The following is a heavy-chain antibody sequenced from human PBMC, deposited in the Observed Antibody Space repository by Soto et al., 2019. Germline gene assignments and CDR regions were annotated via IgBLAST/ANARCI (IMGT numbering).Heavy chain of an antibody. CDR2: ISAYNGNT. Sequence: ASVKVSCKASGYTFTSYGISWVRQAPGQGLEWMGWISAYNGNTNYAQKLQGRVTMTTDTSTSTAYMELRSLRSDDTAVYYCARAVYCSGGSCPYWYFDLWGRGTLVTVSS. CDR3: ARAVYCSGGSCPYWYFDL. CDR1: GYTFTSYG. D-gene: IGHD2-15*01. V-gene: IGHV1-18*01. J-gene: IGHJ2*01.